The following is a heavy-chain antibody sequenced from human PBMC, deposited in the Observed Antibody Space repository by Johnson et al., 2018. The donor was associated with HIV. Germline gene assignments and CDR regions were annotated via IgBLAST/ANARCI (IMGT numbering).Heavy chain of an antibody. CDR3: ARRSSLDI. CDR2: IWYDGSSK. Sequence: QMQLVESGGGVVQPGRSLRLSCAASGFTFSSYGMHWVRQAPGKGLEWVAVIWYDGSSKYYADSVKGRFTISRDNSKNTLYLQMNSLRAEDTAVYYCARRSSLDIWGQGTMVTVSS. J-gene: IGHJ3*02. CDR1: GFTFSSYG. V-gene: IGHV3-33*01.